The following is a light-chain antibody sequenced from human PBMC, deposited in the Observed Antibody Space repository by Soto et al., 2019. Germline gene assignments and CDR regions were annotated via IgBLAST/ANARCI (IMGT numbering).Light chain of an antibody. J-gene: IGLJ2*01. CDR3: SSYTSSSTVV. CDR2: DVS. V-gene: IGLV2-14*01. Sequence: QSALTQPASMSGSPGQSISISCTGTSGDVGGYNYVSWYQQHPGKAPKLMIYDVSNRPSGVSNRFSGSKSGNTASLTISGLETEDEADYYCSSYTSSSTVVFGGGTKLTVL. CDR1: SGDVGGYNY.